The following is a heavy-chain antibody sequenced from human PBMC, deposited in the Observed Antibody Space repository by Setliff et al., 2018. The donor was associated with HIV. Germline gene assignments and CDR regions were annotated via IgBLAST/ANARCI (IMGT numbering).Heavy chain of an antibody. CDR3: HSGYDTEEQSYFDY. Sequence: GGSLRLSCAASGFTFDRYWMHWVRQAPGKGLVWVPRVDSDGSSKTYADSVKDRFTISRDNAKNTLYLQMNSLRAEDTGVYYCHSGYDTEEQSYFDYWGQGTLVTVSS. J-gene: IGHJ4*02. CDR1: GFTFDRYW. V-gene: IGHV3-74*01. D-gene: IGHD5-12*01. CDR2: VDSDGSSK.